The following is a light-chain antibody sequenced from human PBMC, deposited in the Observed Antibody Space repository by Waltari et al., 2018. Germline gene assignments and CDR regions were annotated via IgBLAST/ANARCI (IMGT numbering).Light chain of an antibody. CDR1: TTNIGSNS. V-gene: IGLV1-47*01. Sequence: QSELTQPPSASGTPGQRVTISCSGSTTNIGSNSVHWYQQLPGAAPKLLIYRNDQRPSGVPDRFSGSKTGTSASLAISGLRSEDEADYYCAAWDDSLRGFIMFGGGTKLTVL. CDR2: RND. CDR3: AAWDDSLRGFIM. J-gene: IGLJ3*02.